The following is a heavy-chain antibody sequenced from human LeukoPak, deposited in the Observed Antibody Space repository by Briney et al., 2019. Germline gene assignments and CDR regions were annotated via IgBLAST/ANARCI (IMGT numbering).Heavy chain of an antibody. J-gene: IGHJ4*02. Sequence: SQTLSLTCAISGDTLSSNSAAWNWIRQSPSRGLEWLRRTYYKSKWNNDYAVSVKSRITINPDTSKNQFSLQLNSVTPEDTAVYYCARDFCSGGSCYWRFDYWGQGTLVTVSS. CDR3: ARDFCSGGSCYWRFDY. D-gene: IGHD2-15*01. CDR1: GDTLSSNSAA. V-gene: IGHV6-1*01. CDR2: TYYKSKWNN.